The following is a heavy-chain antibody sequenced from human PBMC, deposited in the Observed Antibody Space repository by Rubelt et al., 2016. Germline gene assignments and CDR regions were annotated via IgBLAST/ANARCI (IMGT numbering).Heavy chain of an antibody. CDR2: IYYSGST. Sequence: CTVSGGSMNNYYWTWIRQSPGKGLEWLGYIYYSGSTNYNPSLKSRVTISVDTSTSQFSLTLRSVTAADTAVYYCARGARWTDYWGQGILVTVSS. CDR1: GGSMNNYY. V-gene: IGHV4-59*08. J-gene: IGHJ4*02. D-gene: IGHD2-15*01. CDR3: ARGARWTDY.